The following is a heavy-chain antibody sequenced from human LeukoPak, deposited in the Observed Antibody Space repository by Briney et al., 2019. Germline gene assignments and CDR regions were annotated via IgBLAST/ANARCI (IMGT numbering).Heavy chain of an antibody. V-gene: IGHV3-7*01. Sequence: GGSLRLSCAASGFTFSSYWMTWVRQVPGKGLEWVANIKEDGSEKYYVDSVKGRFTISRDNAKNSSYLLMYSLRAEDTAVYYCATYYYDSSGLIWGQGTLVTVSS. D-gene: IGHD3-22*01. CDR3: ATYYYDSSGLI. CDR2: IKEDGSEK. CDR1: GFTFSSYW. J-gene: IGHJ4*02.